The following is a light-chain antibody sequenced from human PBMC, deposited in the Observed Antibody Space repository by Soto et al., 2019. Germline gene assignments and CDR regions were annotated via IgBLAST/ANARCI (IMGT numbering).Light chain of an antibody. Sequence: DIQMTQSPSTLSASVGDRVTITCRASQSLSSALVWYQQKPGKAPNLLIYKASSLESGVPLRFSGSGSGTEFTLTISSLQPEDFATYYCQQHKSYPRTFGQGTKVEV. CDR2: KAS. CDR3: QQHKSYPRT. CDR1: QSLSSA. J-gene: IGKJ1*01. V-gene: IGKV1-5*03.